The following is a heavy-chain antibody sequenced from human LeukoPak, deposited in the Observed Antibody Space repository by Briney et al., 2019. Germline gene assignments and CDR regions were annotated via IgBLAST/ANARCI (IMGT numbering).Heavy chain of an antibody. CDR2: IYYSGST. J-gene: IGHJ4*02. D-gene: IGHD5-18*01. Sequence: SETLSLTCTVSGDSISSSSYYWAWIRQPPGKGLEWIGSIYYSGSTYYNPSLKSRVTISVDTSMNQFSLKLTSVTAADTAVYYCARWGIQLWYGHFDYWGQGTLVTVSS. CDR3: ARWGIQLWYGHFDY. V-gene: IGHV4-39*01. CDR1: GDSISSSSYY.